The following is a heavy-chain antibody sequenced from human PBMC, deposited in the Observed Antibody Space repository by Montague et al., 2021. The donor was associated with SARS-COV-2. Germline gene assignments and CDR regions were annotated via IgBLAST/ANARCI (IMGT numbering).Heavy chain of an antibody. CDR1: GGSISSSSYY. Sequence: SETLSLICTVAGGSISSSSYYWGWIRQPPGKGLEWIGSIYYSGSTYYNPSLKSRVTISVDTSKNQFSLKLSSVTAADTAVYYCARHGKTRIAMIVVVIGYFDYGGQGTLGTVAS. D-gene: IGHD3-22*01. CDR3: ARHGKTRIAMIVVVIGYFDY. J-gene: IGHJ4*02. V-gene: IGHV4-39*01. CDR2: IYYSGST.